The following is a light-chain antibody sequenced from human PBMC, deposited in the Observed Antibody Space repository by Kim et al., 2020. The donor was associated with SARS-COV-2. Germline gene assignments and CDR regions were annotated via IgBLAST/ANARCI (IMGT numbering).Light chain of an antibody. CDR3: AAWDDSLNGSWV. CDR1: NSNIGTNA. Sequence: QRVTLSCSGSNSNIGTNAINWYQQLPATAPKLLIYNNNQRPSGVPDRFSGSKSGTSATLAISGLQSEDEADYYCAAWDDSLNGSWVFGGGTQLTVL. CDR2: NNN. J-gene: IGLJ3*02. V-gene: IGLV1-44*01.